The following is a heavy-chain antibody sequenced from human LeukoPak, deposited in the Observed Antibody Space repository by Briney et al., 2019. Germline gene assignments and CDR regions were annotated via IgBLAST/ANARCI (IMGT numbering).Heavy chain of an antibody. CDR2: IKQDGSER. J-gene: IGHJ4*02. Sequence: GGSLRLSCAASGFTFSSYWMTWVRQAPGKGLGWVANIKQDGSERNYVDSVKGRFTISRDNAKNSLYPQMNTLRDEDTAVYYCATGAGCGYWGQGTLVTVSS. D-gene: IGHD6-19*01. CDR3: ATGAGCGY. V-gene: IGHV3-7*03. CDR1: GFTFSSYW.